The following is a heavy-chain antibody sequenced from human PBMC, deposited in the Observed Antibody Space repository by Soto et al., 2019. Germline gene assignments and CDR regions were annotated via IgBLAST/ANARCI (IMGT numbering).Heavy chain of an antibody. Sequence: GASVKVSCKASGYTFTSYGISWVRQAPGQGLEWMGWISAYNGNTNYAQKLQGRVTMTTDTSTSTAYMELRSLRSDDTAVDYCARAKTFNWLDPWGQRTLVTLSS. J-gene: IGHJ5*02. V-gene: IGHV1-18*01. CDR3: ARAKTFNWLDP. CDR1: GYTFTSYG. CDR2: ISAYNGNT.